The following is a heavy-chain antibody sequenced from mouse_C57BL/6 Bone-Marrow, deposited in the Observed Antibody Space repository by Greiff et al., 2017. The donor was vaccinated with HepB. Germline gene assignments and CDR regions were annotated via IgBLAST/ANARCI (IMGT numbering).Heavy chain of an antibody. CDR3: ARRGSYYSNYFDY. V-gene: IGHV1-76*01. D-gene: IGHD2-5*01. CDR2: IYPGSGNT. J-gene: IGHJ2*01. CDR1: GYTFTDYY. Sequence: QVQLQQSGAELVRPGASVKLSCKASGYTFTDYYINWVKQRPGQGLEWIARIYPGSGNTYYNEKFKGKATLTAEKSSSTAYMQLSSLTSEDSAVYFCARRGSYYSNYFDYWGQGTTLTVSS.